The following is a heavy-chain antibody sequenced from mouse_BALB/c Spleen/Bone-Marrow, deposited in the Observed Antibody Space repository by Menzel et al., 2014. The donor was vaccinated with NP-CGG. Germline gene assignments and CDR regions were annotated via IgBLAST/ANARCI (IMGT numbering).Heavy chain of an antibody. J-gene: IGHJ4*01. CDR2: ISYSGIT. CDR3: ARLEEGYGNYEGYYDALDY. D-gene: IGHD2-10*02. Sequence: DVKLVESGPSLVKPSQTLSLTCSVTGDSITSGYWNWIRKFPGNKLEYMGYISYSGITYYNPSLKSRISITRDTSKNQYYLQLNSVTTEDTATYFCARLEEGYGNYEGYYDALDYWGQGTSVTVSS. CDR1: GDSITSGY. V-gene: IGHV3-8*02.